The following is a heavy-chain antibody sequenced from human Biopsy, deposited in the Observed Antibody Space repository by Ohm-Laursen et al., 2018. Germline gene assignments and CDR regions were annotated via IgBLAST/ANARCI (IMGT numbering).Heavy chain of an antibody. CDR2: ITWNSGSI. CDR3: AKDLGQVTAAIGY. D-gene: IGHD2-21*02. Sequence: SLRLSCAASGFTFDDYAMHWVRQAPGKGLEWVSGITWNSGSIGYADSVKGRFSIFRDNAKHSLYLQMNSLRAEDTALHYCAKDLGQVTAAIGYWGQGTLVTVSS. CDR1: GFTFDDYA. V-gene: IGHV3-9*01. J-gene: IGHJ4*02.